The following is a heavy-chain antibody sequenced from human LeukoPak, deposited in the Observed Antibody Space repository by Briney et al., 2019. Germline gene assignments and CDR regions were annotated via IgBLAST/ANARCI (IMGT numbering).Heavy chain of an antibody. CDR1: GYTFTGYY. Sequence: ASVKVSCKASGYTFTGYYMHWVRQAPGQGLEWMGWINPNSGGTNYAQKFQGRVTMTRDTSISTAYMELSSLRSEDTAVYYCARSGHNWNDTPFDYWGQGTLVTVSS. CDR2: INPNSGGT. D-gene: IGHD1-20*01. V-gene: IGHV1-2*02. CDR3: ARSGHNWNDTPFDY. J-gene: IGHJ4*02.